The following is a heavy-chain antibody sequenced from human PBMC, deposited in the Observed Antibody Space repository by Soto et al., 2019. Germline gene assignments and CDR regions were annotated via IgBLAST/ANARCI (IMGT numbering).Heavy chain of an antibody. J-gene: IGHJ6*03. V-gene: IGHV3-30*18. CDR1: GFTFSSYG. CDR2: ISYDGSNK. Sequence: GGSLRLSCAASGFTFSSYGMHWVRQAPGKGLEWVAVISYDGSNKYYADSVKGRFTISRDNSKNTLYLQMNSLRAEDTAVYYCAKDSSSWYDYYYMDVWGKGTTVTVSS. CDR3: AKDSSSWYDYYYMDV. D-gene: IGHD6-13*01.